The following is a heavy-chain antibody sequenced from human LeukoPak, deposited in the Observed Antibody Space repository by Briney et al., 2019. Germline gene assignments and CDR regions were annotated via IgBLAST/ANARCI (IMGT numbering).Heavy chain of an antibody. CDR3: ARASFLYYYGSGSYLPSYGMDV. D-gene: IGHD3-10*01. CDR1: GGSISSSNW. Sequence: PSGTLSLTCAVSGGSISSSNWWSWVRQPPGKGLEWIGEIYHSGSTNYNPSLKSRVTISVDKSKNQFSLKLSSVTAADTAVYYCARASFLYYYGSGSYLPSYGMDVWGQGTTVTVSS. J-gene: IGHJ6*02. CDR2: IYHSGST. V-gene: IGHV4-4*02.